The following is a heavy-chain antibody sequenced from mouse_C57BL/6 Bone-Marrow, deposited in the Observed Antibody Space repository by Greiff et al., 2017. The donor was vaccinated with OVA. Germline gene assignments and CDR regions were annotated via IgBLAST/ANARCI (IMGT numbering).Heavy chain of an antibody. V-gene: IGHV3-6*01. CDR1: GYSITSGYY. J-gene: IGHJ3*01. CDR2: ISYDGSN. D-gene: IGHD2-5*01. CDR3: ARARSNYFFSWFAY. Sequence: EVQLQESGPGLVKPSQSLSLTCSVTGYSITSGYYWNWIRQFPGNKLEWMGYISYDGSNNYNPSLKNRISITRDTSKNQFFLKLNSVTTEDTATYYCARARSNYFFSWFAYWGQGTLVTVSA.